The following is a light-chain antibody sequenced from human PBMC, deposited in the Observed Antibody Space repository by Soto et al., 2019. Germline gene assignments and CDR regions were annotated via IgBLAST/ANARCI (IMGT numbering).Light chain of an antibody. Sequence: EIVLTQSPATLSLSPGERATLSCRASQSVSSYLAWYQQTPGQAPRLLLYDASNRATGIPARFSGSGSGTDFALTISSLEPEDFAVYYCQQRSNWPPGYTFGQGTNLEIK. V-gene: IGKV3-11*01. CDR1: QSVSSY. CDR3: QQRSNWPPGYT. CDR2: DAS. J-gene: IGKJ2*01.